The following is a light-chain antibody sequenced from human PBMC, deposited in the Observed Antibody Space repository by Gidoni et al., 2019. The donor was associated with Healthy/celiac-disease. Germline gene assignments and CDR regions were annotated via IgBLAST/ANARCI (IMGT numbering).Light chain of an antibody. CDR1: QSISSY. Sequence: DIQMTHSPPSLSASVGDRVNITCRASQSISSYLNWYQQKPGKAPQLLIYAASSLQSGVPSRFSGSGSGTDFTLTISSLQPEDFATYYCQQSYSTPRTFGQGTKLEIK. V-gene: IGKV1-39*01. J-gene: IGKJ2*01. CDR3: QQSYSTPRT. CDR2: AAS.